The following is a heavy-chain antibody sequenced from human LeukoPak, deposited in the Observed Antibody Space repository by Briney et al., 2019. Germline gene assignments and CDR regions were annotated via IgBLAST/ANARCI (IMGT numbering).Heavy chain of an antibody. J-gene: IGHJ3*01. Sequence: PSETLSLTCTVSDGSITGYYWSWIRQPPGKGLEWIAYVYYTGRTLYNPSLESRVTISVDTSETQFSLKLTSVTAADTAVYYCARHIPVSYDAFDLWGRGTTVTVSS. CDR2: VYYTGRT. CDR1: DGSITGYY. D-gene: IGHD6-19*01. V-gene: IGHV4-59*08. CDR3: ARHIPVSYDAFDL.